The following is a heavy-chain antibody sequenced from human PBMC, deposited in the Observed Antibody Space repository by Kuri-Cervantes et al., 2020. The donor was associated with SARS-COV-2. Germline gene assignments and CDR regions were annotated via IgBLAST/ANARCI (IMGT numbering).Heavy chain of an antibody. CDR3: ARHHGADYDYVWGSYRRAKDDAFDI. D-gene: IGHD3-16*02. CDR2: INHSGST. CDR1: GGSFSGYY. V-gene: IGHV4-34*01. J-gene: IGHJ3*02. Sequence: SETLSLTCAVYGGSFSGYYWSWIRQPPGKGLEWIGEINHSGSTNYNPSLKSRVTISVDTSKNQFSLKLSSVTAADTAVYYCARHHGADYDYVWGSYRRAKDDAFDIRGQGTMVTVSS.